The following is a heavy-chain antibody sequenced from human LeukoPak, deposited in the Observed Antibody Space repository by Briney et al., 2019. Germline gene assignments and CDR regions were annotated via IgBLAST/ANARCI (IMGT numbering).Heavy chain of an antibody. J-gene: IGHJ4*02. D-gene: IGHD3-10*01. Sequence: GASVKVSCKASGGTFSSYATSWVRQATGQGLEWMGGIIPIFGTANYAQKFQGRVTITADESTSTAYMELSSLRTEDTAVYYCARVSFGTFDYWGQGTLVTVSS. CDR3: ARVSFGTFDY. V-gene: IGHV1-69*13. CDR2: IIPIFGTA. CDR1: GGTFSSYA.